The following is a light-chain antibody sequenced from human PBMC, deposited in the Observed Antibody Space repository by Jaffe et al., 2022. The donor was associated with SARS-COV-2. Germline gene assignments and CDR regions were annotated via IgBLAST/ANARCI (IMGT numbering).Light chain of an antibody. Sequence: EIVLTQSPGTLSLSPGERTTLSCRASQSISSRCLAWYQQKPGQAPRLLIYGASSRATGIPDRFSGSGSGTDFTLTISRLEPEDFAVYYCQHYGYSPPFTFGPGTRVDI. CDR2: GAS. CDR3: QHYGYSPPFT. J-gene: IGKJ3*01. CDR1: QSISSRC. V-gene: IGKV3-20*01.